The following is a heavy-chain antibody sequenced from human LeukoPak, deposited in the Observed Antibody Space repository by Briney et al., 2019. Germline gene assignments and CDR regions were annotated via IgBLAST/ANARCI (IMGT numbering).Heavy chain of an antibody. CDR1: GGSISSGGYS. D-gene: IGHD1-1*01. CDR2: ISYSGST. J-gene: IGHJ5*02. Sequence: SETLSLTCAVSGGSISSGGYSWSWIRQPPGKGLEWIGYISYSGSTNFNPSLKSRVTISVDTSKNQFSLKLSSVTAADTAVYYCAREGTAGTNLNWFDPWGQGTLVTVSS. V-gene: IGHV4-61*08. CDR3: AREGTAGTNLNWFDP.